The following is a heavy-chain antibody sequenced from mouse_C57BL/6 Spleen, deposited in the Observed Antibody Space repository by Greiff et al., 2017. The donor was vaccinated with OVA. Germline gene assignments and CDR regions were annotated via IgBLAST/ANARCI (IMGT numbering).Heavy chain of an antibody. D-gene: IGHD4-1*01. J-gene: IGHJ2*01. CDR3: ARRLANWDVHFDY. V-gene: IGHV1-55*01. CDR1: GYTFTSYW. Sequence: QVHVKQPGAELVKPGASVKMSCKASGYTFTSYWITWVKQRPGQGLEWIGDIYPGSGSTNYNEKFKSKATLTVDTSSSTAYMQLSSLTSEDSAVYYCARRLANWDVHFDYWGQGTTLTVSS. CDR2: IYPGSGST.